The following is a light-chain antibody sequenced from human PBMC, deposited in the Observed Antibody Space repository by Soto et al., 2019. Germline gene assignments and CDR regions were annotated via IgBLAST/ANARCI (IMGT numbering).Light chain of an antibody. CDR3: QSYDSGISV. Sequence: NFMLTQPHSVSESPGKTVTISCTRSSGSIASKYVQWYQQRPGSAPTTVIYEDKQRPSGVPDRFSGSIDSSSNSASLTISAVRTEDEADYYCQSYDSGISVFGGGTKLTVL. CDR1: SGSIASKY. CDR2: EDK. V-gene: IGLV6-57*03. J-gene: IGLJ3*02.